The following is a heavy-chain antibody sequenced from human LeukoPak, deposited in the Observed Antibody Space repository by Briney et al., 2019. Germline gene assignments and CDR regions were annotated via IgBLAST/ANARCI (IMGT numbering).Heavy chain of an antibody. CDR2: IYRGDADT. J-gene: IGHJ5*02. CDR3: ARRDYYGSGSYLGWFDP. CDR1: GYSFTSYW. D-gene: IGHD3-10*01. Sequence: GESLKISCKGSGYSFTSYWIGWVRQMPGKGLEWMGIIYRGDADTRYSPSFQGQVTISADKSISTAYLQWSSLKASDTAMYYCARRDYYGSGSYLGWFDPWGQGTLVTVSS. V-gene: IGHV5-51*01.